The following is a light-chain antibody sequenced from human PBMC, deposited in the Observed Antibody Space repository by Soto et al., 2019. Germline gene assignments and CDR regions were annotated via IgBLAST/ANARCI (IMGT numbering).Light chain of an antibody. CDR3: QQGFNTPIT. Sequence: DIQMTQSPSSLSASVGDRVTITCRASQSISGSLNWYQQQPGKPPKLLIFGASRLHSGVPSRFSGGGSWTDFTLTISSLQPEDFATYYCQQGFNTPITFGQGTRLEIK. CDR2: GAS. J-gene: IGKJ5*01. V-gene: IGKV1-39*01. CDR1: QSISGS.